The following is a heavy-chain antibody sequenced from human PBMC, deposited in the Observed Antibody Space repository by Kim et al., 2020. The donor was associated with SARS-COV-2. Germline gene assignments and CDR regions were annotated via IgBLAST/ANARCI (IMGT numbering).Heavy chain of an antibody. CDR1: GGSISSSSYY. CDR3: ARHGGVATIRIGLDY. Sequence: SETLSLTCTVSGGSISSSSYYWGWIRQPPGKGLEWIGSIYYSGSTYYNPSLMSRVTISVDTSKNQFSLKLIPVTAADTAVYYCARHGGVATIRIGLDYWG. J-gene: IGHJ4*01. V-gene: IGHV4-39*01. D-gene: IGHD5-12*01. CDR2: IYYSGST.